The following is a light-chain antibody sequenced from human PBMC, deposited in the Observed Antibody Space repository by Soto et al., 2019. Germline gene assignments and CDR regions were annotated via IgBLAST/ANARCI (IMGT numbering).Light chain of an antibody. CDR1: SSDVGGYNS. J-gene: IGLJ1*01. CDR2: DVG. CDR3: SSFTSSMTNV. V-gene: IGLV2-14*03. Sequence: QSVLTQPASVSGSPGQSITISCTGTSSDVGGYNSVSWYQVHPGKAPKLTLYDVGDRPSGVSYRFSGSKSGNTASLTISGLQAADEADYFCSSFTSSMTNVFGSGTKVTVL.